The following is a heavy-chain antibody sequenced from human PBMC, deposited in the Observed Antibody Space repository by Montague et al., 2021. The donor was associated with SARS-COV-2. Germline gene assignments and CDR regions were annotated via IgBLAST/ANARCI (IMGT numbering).Heavy chain of an antibody. D-gene: IGHD6-19*01. V-gene: IGHV4-39*01. J-gene: IGHJ3*02. CDR2: IYFSGST. CDR3: ARQENSSGWFKPDAFDI. Sequence: SETLSLTCTVSGGSISSSSYYWGWIRQPPGKGLEWIGSIYFSGSTNYTLSLKGRVSIAVDTSKNQFSLKLGSVTAADTAVYYCARQENSSGWFKPDAFDIWGQGTMVTVSS. CDR1: GGSISSSSYY.